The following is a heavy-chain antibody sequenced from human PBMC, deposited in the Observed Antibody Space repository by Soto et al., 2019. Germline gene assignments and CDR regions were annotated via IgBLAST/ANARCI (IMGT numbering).Heavy chain of an antibody. D-gene: IGHD3-10*01. J-gene: IGHJ4*02. CDR3: AKDRTVYGSGSYPLPGY. Sequence: QVQLVESGGGVVQPGRSLRLSCAVSGFTFSSYGMHWVRQAPGKGLEWVAVISYDGSNKYYADSVKGRFTISRDNSKNTLYLQMNSLRAEDTAVYYCAKDRTVYGSGSYPLPGYWGQGTLVTVSS. CDR2: ISYDGSNK. CDR1: GFTFSSYG. V-gene: IGHV3-30*18.